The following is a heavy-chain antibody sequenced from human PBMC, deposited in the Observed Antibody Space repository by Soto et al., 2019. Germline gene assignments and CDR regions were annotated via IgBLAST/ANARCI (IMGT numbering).Heavy chain of an antibody. J-gene: IGHJ4*02. CDR2: IWYDGSNK. D-gene: IGHD3-22*01. V-gene: IGHV3-33*01. CDR1: GFTFSSYG. CDR3: ASDNPTTHYYDDYLSY. Sequence: GGSLRLSCAASGFTFSSYGMHWVRQAPGTGLEWVADIWYDGSNKYYADSVKGRFTISRDNSKNTLYLQMNSLRAEDTAVYYCASDNPTTHYYDDYLSYWCQGTLLTVS.